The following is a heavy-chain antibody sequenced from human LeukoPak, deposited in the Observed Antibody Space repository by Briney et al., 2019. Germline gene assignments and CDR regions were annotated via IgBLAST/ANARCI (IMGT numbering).Heavy chain of an antibody. V-gene: IGHV3-53*01. D-gene: IGHD3-10*01. J-gene: IGHJ4*02. Sequence: GGSLRLSCAASGFTVSSNYMSWVRQAPGKGLEWVSVIYSGGSTYYADSVKGRFTISRDNSKNTLYLQMNSLRAEDTAVYYCARTKRGVPEDYWGQGTLVTVSS. CDR1: GFTVSSNY. CDR2: IYSGGST. CDR3: ARTKRGVPEDY.